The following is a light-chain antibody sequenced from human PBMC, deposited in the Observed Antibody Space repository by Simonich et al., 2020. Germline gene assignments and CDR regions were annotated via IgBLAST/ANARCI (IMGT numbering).Light chain of an antibody. Sequence: DIQMTQSPSSLSASVGVRVTITCQASQDISNYLKWYQQKPGKAPKLLIYAASNFETGVPSRFSGSGSGTDFTFTISSLQPEDIATYYCQQYDNRPPYTYGQGTKLEIK. CDR2: AAS. CDR3: QQYDNRPPYT. V-gene: IGKV1-33*01. J-gene: IGKJ2*01. CDR1: QDISNY.